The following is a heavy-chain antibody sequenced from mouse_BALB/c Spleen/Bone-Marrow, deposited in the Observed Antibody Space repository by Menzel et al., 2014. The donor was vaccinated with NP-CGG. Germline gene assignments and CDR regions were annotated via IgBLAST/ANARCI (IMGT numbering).Heavy chain of an antibody. Sequence: LVESGPELEKPGASVKISCKASGYSFTGYNMNWVKQSNGKSHEWIGNIDPYYGGTTYNQKFKGKATSTVDKSSSTAYMQLKSLTSEDSAVYYCARVGDNRHFDVWGAGTTVTVSS. CDR2: IDPYYGGT. CDR1: GYSFTGYN. CDR3: ARVGDNRHFDV. J-gene: IGHJ1*01. V-gene: IGHV1-39*01. D-gene: IGHD3-3*01.